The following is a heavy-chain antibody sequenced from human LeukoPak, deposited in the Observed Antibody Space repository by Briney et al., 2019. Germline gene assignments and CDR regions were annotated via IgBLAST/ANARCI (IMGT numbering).Heavy chain of an antibody. CDR1: GFTFGSYS. CDR2: INEDGSTT. D-gene: IGHD1-26*01. CDR3: VRDLGGRSGH. J-gene: IGHJ4*02. V-gene: IGHV3-74*01. Sequence: GGSLRLSCAASGFTFGSYSMNWVRQAPGKGLVWVSRINEDGSTTNYADSVKGRSTIFRDNAKNTLYLQMNSLRAEDTAVYYCVRDLGGRSGHWGQGTLVTVSS.